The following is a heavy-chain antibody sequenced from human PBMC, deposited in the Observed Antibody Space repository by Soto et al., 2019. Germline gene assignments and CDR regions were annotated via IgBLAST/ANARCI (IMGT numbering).Heavy chain of an antibody. J-gene: IGHJ4*02. CDR2: IFYSGST. V-gene: IGHV4-31*01. Sequence: QVQLQESGPGLVKPSQTLSLICTVSGGSINSDGYYWNWIRKHPGKGLEWIGYIFYSGSTCYTPSLRSLVTTSADTSENQFSLNLSSVTAADTAVYFCARVYRQSGYSSSWVFDYWGQGTLVNVSS. D-gene: IGHD6-13*01. CDR3: ARVYRQSGYSSSWVFDY. CDR1: GGSINSDGYY.